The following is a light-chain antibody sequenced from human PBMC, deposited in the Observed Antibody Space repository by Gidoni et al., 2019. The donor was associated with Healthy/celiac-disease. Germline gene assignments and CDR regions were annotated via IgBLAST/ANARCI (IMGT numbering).Light chain of an antibody. CDR2: DAS. CDR3: QQYDNLPIT. Sequence: DIQMTQSPSSLSASVGDRVTITCQASQDISNYLNWYQQKPGKAPKLLIYDASNLEKGVPSRFSGSGSGTDFTFTISSLQPEDIATYYCQQYDNLPITFGQGKRLEIK. V-gene: IGKV1-33*01. J-gene: IGKJ5*01. CDR1: QDISNY.